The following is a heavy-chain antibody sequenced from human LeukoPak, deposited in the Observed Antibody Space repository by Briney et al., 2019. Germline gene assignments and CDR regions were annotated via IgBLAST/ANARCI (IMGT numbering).Heavy chain of an antibody. CDR2: ISGSGGST. Sequence: PGGSLRLSCAASGFTFSSYGMSWVRQAPGKGLEWVSAISGSGGSTYYADSVKGRFTISRDNSKNTLYLQMNSLRAEDTAVYYCAKPEPTYCSSTSCYYAAFDIWGQGTMVTVSS. J-gene: IGHJ3*02. D-gene: IGHD2-2*01. V-gene: IGHV3-23*01. CDR3: AKPEPTYCSSTSCYYAAFDI. CDR1: GFTFSSYG.